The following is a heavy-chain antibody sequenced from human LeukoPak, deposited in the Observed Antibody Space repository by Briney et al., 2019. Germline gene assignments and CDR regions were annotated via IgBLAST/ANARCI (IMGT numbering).Heavy chain of an antibody. CDR3: ARAKYSGSYSYYFDY. CDR2: IYYSRST. J-gene: IGHJ4*02. Sequence: SETLSLTCTVSGGSISSYYWSWIRQPPGKGLEWIGYIYYSRSTNYNPSLKSRVNISVDTSKNQFSLKLSSVTAADTAVYYCARAKYSGSYSYYFDYWGQGTLVTVSS. D-gene: IGHD1-26*01. V-gene: IGHV4-59*01. CDR1: GGSISSYY.